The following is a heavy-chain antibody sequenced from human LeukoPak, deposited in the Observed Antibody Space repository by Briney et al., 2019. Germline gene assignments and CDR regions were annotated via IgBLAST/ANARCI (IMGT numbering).Heavy chain of an antibody. V-gene: IGHV3-7*05. Sequence: GAPLRLSCAAAGFTFSSYWSCLVRPAPGKVLEWVANINKDGSEMYYVDSVKSRFTISRDNAKNSLYLQMNSLRAEDTALYYCARTDLWNGFHRGYFDSWGQGTLVTVSS. D-gene: IGHD3-3*01. CDR3: ARTDLWNGFHRGYFDS. J-gene: IGHJ4*02. CDR1: GFTFSSYW. CDR2: INKDGSEM.